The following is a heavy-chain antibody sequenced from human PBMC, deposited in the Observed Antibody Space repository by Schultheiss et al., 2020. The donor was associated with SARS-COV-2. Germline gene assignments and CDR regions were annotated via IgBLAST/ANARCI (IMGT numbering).Heavy chain of an antibody. Sequence: GGSLRLSCAASGFTFSTYNMSWVRQAPGKGLEWVSVIYSGGSTYYADSVKGRFTISRHNSKNTLYLQMNSLRAEDTAVYYCARVVAQGLVYYYYYMDVWGKGTTVTVSS. D-gene: IGHD6-19*01. CDR1: GFTFSTYN. J-gene: IGHJ6*03. CDR2: IYSGGST. CDR3: ARVVAQGLVYYYYYMDV. V-gene: IGHV3-53*04.